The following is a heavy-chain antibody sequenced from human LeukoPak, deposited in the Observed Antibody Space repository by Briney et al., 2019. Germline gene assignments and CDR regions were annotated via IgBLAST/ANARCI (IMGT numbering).Heavy chain of an antibody. Sequence: ASVKVSCKASGYTFTSYGISWVRQAPGQGLEWMGWISAYNGNTNYAQKLQGRVTMTTDTSTSTAYMELRSLRSDDTAVYYCARVTPYDYGDYVLRLRVYGMDVWGQGTTVTVSS. CDR3: ARVTPYDYGDYVLRLRVYGMDV. V-gene: IGHV1-18*01. D-gene: IGHD4-17*01. J-gene: IGHJ6*02. CDR1: GYTFTSYG. CDR2: ISAYNGNT.